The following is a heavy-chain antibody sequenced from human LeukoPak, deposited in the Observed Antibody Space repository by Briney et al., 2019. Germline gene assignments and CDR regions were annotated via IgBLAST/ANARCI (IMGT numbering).Heavy chain of an antibody. CDR3: AREKGLLWFGERGNWFDP. Sequence: ASVKVSCKASGYTFTSYGISWVRQAPGQGLEWMGWIGAYNGNTNYAQKLQGRVTMTTDTSTSTAYMELRSLRSDDTAVYYCAREKGLLWFGERGNWFDPWGQGTLVTVSS. CDR2: IGAYNGNT. J-gene: IGHJ5*02. D-gene: IGHD3-10*01. CDR1: GYTFTSYG. V-gene: IGHV1-18*04.